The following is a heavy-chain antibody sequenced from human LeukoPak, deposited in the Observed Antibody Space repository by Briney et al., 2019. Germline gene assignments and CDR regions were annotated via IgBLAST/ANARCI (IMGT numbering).Heavy chain of an antibody. Sequence: GSLRLSCAASGFTFSSYSMNWIRQPPGKGLEWIGNIYYAGGTHHSPSLESRVTISVDTSKNQFSLRLTSVTAADTAVYYCARCNYYGSGGYYYYYYMDVWGKGTTVTVPS. CDR1: GFTFSSYS. V-gene: IGHV4-59*04. J-gene: IGHJ6*03. CDR2: IYYAGGT. CDR3: ARCNYYGSGGYYYYYYMDV. D-gene: IGHD3-10*01.